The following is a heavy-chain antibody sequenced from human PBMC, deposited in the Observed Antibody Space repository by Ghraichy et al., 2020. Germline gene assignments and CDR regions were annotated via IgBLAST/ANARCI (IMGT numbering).Heavy chain of an antibody. V-gene: IGHV4-39*01. D-gene: IGHD4-17*01. Sequence: GSLRLSCTVSGASAVINSGYYWDWIRQSPEKGLEWIASLRYSVESHYNPSLKSRVTVSVDASKNQLFLTLRSVTAADTALYYCARHFGMTTATRDRGLDPWGQGTLVTVSS. CDR1: GASAVINSGYY. J-gene: IGHJ5*02. CDR2: LRYSVES. CDR3: ARHFGMTTATRDRGLDP.